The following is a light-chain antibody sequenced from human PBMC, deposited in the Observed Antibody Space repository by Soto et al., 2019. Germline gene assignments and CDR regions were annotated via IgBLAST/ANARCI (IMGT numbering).Light chain of an antibody. V-gene: IGKV3-15*01. J-gene: IGKJ1*01. CDR3: QHYNDWPLT. Sequence: EIVMKQSPGTLSVSPGERATLSCRASQSVSSNLAWYQQKPAQAPRLLIYGASTRATSIPARFSGSGSGTEFTLTSSSRQSEDFAFYYCQHYNDWPLTVGQGTNVEI. CDR1: QSVSSN. CDR2: GAS.